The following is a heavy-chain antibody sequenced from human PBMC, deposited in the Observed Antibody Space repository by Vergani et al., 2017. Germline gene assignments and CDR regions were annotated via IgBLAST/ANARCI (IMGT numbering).Heavy chain of an antibody. CDR2: TWYDGNNK. V-gene: IGHV3-33*08. J-gene: IGHJ5*02. CDR1: GFTFSNSA. CDR3: ARDLRLLYNRFDP. Sequence: VQLLESGGGLIQPGGSRRLSCAVSGFTFSNSAMSWVRQAPGKGLEWVAVTWYDGNNKQYADSVKGRFTISRDNSKSTMYLQMNSLRDEDTGVYYCARDLRLLYNRFDPWGQGTLVTVSS. D-gene: IGHD1-14*01.